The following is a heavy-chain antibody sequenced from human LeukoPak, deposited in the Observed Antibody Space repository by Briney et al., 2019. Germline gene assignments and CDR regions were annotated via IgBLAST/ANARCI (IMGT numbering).Heavy chain of an antibody. CDR3: ARLWEGDY. CDR2: ISSGGSTI. Sequence: GGSLRLSCAASGFTFSSYEMNWVRQAPGKGLEWVSYISSGGSTIYHADSVKGRFTISRDNAKNPLYLQMNSLRAEDTAVYYCARLWEGDYWGQGTLVTVSS. V-gene: IGHV3-48*03. J-gene: IGHJ4*02. CDR1: GFTFSSYE. D-gene: IGHD1-26*01.